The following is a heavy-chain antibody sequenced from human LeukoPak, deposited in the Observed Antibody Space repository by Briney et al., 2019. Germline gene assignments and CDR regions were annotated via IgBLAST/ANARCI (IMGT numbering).Heavy chain of an antibody. J-gene: IGHJ4*02. CDR2: IIPIFGTA. D-gene: IGHD3-9*01. CDR3: ARDRPIYDILTGYRSYYFDY. V-gene: IGHV1-69*05. Sequence: SVKVSCKASGYTFTSYGISWVRQAPGQGLEWMGGIIPIFGTANYAQKFQGRVAITTDESTSTACMELSSLRSEDTAVYYCARDRPIYDILTGYRSYYFDYWGQGTLVTVSS. CDR1: GYTFTSYG.